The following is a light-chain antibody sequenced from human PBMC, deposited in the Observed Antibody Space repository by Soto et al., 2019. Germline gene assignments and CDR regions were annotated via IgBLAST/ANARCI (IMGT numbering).Light chain of an antibody. Sequence: LTQPASVSGSPGQSITISCTGTNNDVGGYNLVSWYQQRPGKAPELLIYEGTKRPSGVSIRFSGSKSGKTASLTISGLQAEDEADYYCCSFAGNSLPFVFGSGTKVTVL. CDR3: CSFAGNSLPFV. CDR1: NNDVGGYNL. CDR2: EGT. J-gene: IGLJ1*01. V-gene: IGLV2-23*01.